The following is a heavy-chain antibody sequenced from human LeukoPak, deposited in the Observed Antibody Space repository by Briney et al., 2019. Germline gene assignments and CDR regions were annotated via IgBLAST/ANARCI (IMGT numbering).Heavy chain of an antibody. CDR1: GYTFTTHG. D-gene: IGHD3-22*01. CDR3: ATMTRLPHGFDY. Sequence: GASVKVSCKTSGYTFTTHGITWLRQAPGQGLEWMGWISGYNGNTNYAQKFQGRVTMTTDTSTNTAYMELRSLTSDDTAVYYCATMTRLPHGFDYWGQGSLVIVSS. V-gene: IGHV1-18*04. CDR2: ISGYNGNT. J-gene: IGHJ4*02.